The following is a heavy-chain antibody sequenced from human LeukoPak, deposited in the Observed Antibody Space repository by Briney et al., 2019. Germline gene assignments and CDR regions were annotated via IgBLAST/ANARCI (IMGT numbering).Heavy chain of an antibody. V-gene: IGHV3-30*04. CDR1: GITFSSYA. Sequence: GRSLRLSCAASGITFSSYAMHWVRQAPGKGLEWVAVISYDGSNKYYADSVKGRFTISRDNSKNTLYLQMNSLRAEDTAVYYCARVMGRYCSSTSCYVDYWGQGTLVTVSS. D-gene: IGHD2-2*01. J-gene: IGHJ4*02. CDR2: ISYDGSNK. CDR3: ARVMGRYCSSTSCYVDY.